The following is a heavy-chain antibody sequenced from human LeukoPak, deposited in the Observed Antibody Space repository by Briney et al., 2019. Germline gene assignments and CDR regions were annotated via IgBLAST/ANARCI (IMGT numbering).Heavy chain of an antibody. CDR1: GFTFHDYG. J-gene: IGHJ4*02. D-gene: IGHD4-17*01. Sequence: PGGSLRLSCAASGFTFHDYGMIWARQIPGKGLEWVANIKQDGSEKYYVDSVKGRFTISRDNAKNSLSLQMNSLRAEDTAVYYCARASTVTTYSFDYWGQGTLVTVSS. CDR2: IKQDGSEK. V-gene: IGHV3-7*01. CDR3: ARASTVTTYSFDY.